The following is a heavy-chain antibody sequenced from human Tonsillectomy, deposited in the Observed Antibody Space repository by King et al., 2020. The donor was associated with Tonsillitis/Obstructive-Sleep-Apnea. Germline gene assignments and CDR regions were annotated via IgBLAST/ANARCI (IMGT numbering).Heavy chain of an antibody. J-gene: IGHJ4*02. CDR2: ISSSGRTI. D-gene: IGHD1-26*01. Sequence: VQLVESGGGLVQPGGSLRLSCAASGFTFSSYEMNWVRQAPGKGLEWISYISSSGRTIYYADSVKGRFTISRDNAKNSLYLQMNSLRAEDTAVYYCASGSPRSYYFDYWGQGTLVTVS. V-gene: IGHV3-48*03. CDR1: GFTFSSYE. CDR3: ASGSPRSYYFDY.